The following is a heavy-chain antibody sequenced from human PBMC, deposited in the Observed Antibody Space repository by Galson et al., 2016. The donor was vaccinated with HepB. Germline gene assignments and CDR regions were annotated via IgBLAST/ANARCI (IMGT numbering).Heavy chain of an antibody. Sequence: SLRLSCAASGFTFSDYGINWVRQAPGKGLEWVAVLSFDGINKNYADSVKGRFTISRDNSKNTVYLQMNSLRAEDTAVYSCAKDAYTWRWLLSFFPDYWGQGTLVTVSS. V-gene: IGHV3-30*18. D-gene: IGHD5-24*01. J-gene: IGHJ4*02. CDR3: AKDAYTWRWLLSFFPDY. CDR1: GFTFSDYG. CDR2: LSFDGINK.